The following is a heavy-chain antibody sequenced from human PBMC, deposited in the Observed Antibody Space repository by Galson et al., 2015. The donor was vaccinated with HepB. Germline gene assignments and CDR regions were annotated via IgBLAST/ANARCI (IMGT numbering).Heavy chain of an antibody. V-gene: IGHV1-18*01. CDR1: GYTFTSYG. CDR2: ISAYNGNT. Sequence: SVKVSCKASGYTFTSYGISWVRQAPGQGLEWMGWISAYNGNTNYAQKVQGRVTMTTDTSTSTVYMELRSLRSDDTAVYYCARDRCSRTSCHEDNWFDPWGQGTLVTDS. J-gene: IGHJ5*02. CDR3: ARDRCSRTSCHEDNWFDP. D-gene: IGHD2-2*01.